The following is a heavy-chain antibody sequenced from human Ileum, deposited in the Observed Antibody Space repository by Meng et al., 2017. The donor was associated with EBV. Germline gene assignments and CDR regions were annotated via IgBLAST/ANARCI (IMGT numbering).Heavy chain of an antibody. CDR3: AREGRSHQVGVSVY. CDR2: IYNSGST. D-gene: IGHD2-21*01. Sequence: GQLEERGPGLGKPSPTRSLTCTVSGCSISSGDYYWSWIRQPPGKGLEWIGYIYNSGSTYYNPSLKSRVTISVDTSKNQFSLKLRFVTAADTAVYYCAREGRSHQVGVSVYWGQGNLVTVSS. CDR1: GCSISSGDYY. V-gene: IGHV4-30-4*01. J-gene: IGHJ4*02.